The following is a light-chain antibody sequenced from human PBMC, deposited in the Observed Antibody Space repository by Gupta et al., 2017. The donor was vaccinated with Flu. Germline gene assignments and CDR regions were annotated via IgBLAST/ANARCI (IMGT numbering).Light chain of an antibody. J-gene: IGLJ3*02. CDR2: EVN. CDR3: RSYTRRSTGV. CDR1: ISDVGRYNY. V-gene: IGLV2-14*01. Sequence: QSALTQPASVSGSPCHSITNSCTGTISDVGRYNYVYWYKNHPGKAPKLIISEVNNWPSGIPNRFSASKCGNKAYLTISGLQAEDEADYYCRSYTRRSTGVFGGGTTLTVI.